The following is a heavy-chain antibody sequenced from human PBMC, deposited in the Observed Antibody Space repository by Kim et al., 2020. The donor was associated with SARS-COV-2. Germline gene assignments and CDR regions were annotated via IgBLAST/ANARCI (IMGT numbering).Heavy chain of an antibody. CDR3: ARDTKCTLWFGEGWFDP. V-gene: IGHV4-30-4*01. Sequence: SETLSLTCTVSGGSISSGDYYWSWIRQPPGKGLEWIGYIYYSGSTYYNPSLKSRVTISVDTSKNQFSLKLSSVTAADTAVYYCARDTKCTLWFGEGWFDPWGQGTLVTVSS. CDR1: GGSISSGDYY. CDR2: IYYSGST. J-gene: IGHJ5*02. D-gene: IGHD3-10*01.